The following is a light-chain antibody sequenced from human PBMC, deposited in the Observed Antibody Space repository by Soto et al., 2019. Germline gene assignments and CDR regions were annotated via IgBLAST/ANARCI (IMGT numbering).Light chain of an antibody. V-gene: IGLV3-1*01. J-gene: IGLJ2*01. CDR3: QAWDSSTVVV. CDR1: KLGDKY. CDR2: QDS. Sequence: SYELTQPPSVSVSPGQTASITCSGDKLGDKYACWYQQKPGQSPVLVIYQDSKRPSGIPERFSGSNSGNTATLTISGTQAMDEADYYCQAWDSSTVVVFGGGTKVPS.